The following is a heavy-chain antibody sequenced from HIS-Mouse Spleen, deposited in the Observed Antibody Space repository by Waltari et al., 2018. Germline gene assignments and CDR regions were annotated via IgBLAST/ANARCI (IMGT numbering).Heavy chain of an antibody. J-gene: IGHJ4*02. Sequence: QVTLRESGPALVKPTQTLTLTCTFSGFSLSTSGMCVSWIRQPPGKALEWLARIDWYDDKYYSTSLKTRRTISKDTSKNQVVLTMTNMDPVDTATYYCARIAEGYSSGWYAFDYWGQGTLVTVSS. CDR2: IDWYDDK. V-gene: IGHV2-70*15. CDR1: GFSLSTSGMC. CDR3: ARIAEGYSSGWYAFDY. D-gene: IGHD6-19*01.